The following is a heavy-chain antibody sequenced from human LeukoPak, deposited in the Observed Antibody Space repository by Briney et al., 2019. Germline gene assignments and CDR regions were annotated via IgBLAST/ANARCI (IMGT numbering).Heavy chain of an antibody. CDR3: ARETYSSGWYYVDY. CDR2: IKQDGSEK. Sequence: GGSLRLSCAASGFTFSSYWMSWVRQAPGKGLEWVANIKQDGSEKYYVDSVKGRFTISRDNAKNSLNLQMNSLRAEDTAVYYCARETYSSGWYYVDYWGQGTLVTVSS. CDR1: GFTFSSYW. V-gene: IGHV3-7*01. D-gene: IGHD6-19*01. J-gene: IGHJ4*02.